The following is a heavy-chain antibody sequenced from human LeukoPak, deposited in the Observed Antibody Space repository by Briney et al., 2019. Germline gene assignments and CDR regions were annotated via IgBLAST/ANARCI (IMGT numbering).Heavy chain of an antibody. CDR3: VSGRVAGSDAFDI. V-gene: IGHV6-1*01. D-gene: IGHD6-19*01. CDR1: GDSVSSNSAA. J-gene: IGHJ3*02. CDR2: TYYRSKWYN. Sequence: SQTLSLTCAISGDSVSSNSAAWNWIRQSPSRGLEWLGSTYYRSKWYNDYAVSLKSRITINPDTSKNQFYLQLNSVTPEDTAVYYCVSGRVAGSDAFDIWGQGTMVTVSS.